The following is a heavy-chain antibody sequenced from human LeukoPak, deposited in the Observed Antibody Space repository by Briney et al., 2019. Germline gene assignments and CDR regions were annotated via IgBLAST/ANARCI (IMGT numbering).Heavy chain of an antibody. CDR3: AKNRVAGDYYYGMDV. D-gene: IGHD6-19*01. V-gene: IGHV3-23*01. J-gene: IGHJ6*02. CDR2: ISGSGGST. Sequence: PGGSLRPSCAASGFTFSSYAMSWVRQAPGKGLEWVSAISGSGGSTYYADSVKGRFTISRDNSKNTLYLQMNSLRAEDTAVYYCAKNRVAGDYYYGMDVWGQGTTVTVSS. CDR1: GFTFSSYA.